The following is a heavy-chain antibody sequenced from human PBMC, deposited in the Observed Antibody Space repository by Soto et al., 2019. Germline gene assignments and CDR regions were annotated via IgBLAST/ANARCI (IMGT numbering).Heavy chain of an antibody. J-gene: IGHJ3*02. CDR3: AKDRIKYYDFWSGDDDAFDI. V-gene: IGHV3-23*01. CDR2: ISGSGGST. CDR1: GFTFSSYA. Sequence: GGSLRLSCAASGFTFSSYAMSWVRQAPGKGLEWVSAISGSGGSTYYADSVKGRFTISRDNSKNTLYLQMNSLRAEDTAVYYCAKDRIKYYDFWSGDDDAFDIWGQGTMVTVSS. D-gene: IGHD3-3*01.